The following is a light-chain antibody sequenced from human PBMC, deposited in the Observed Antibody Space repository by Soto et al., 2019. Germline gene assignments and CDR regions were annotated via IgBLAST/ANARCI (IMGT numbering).Light chain of an antibody. V-gene: IGKV3-15*01. CDR1: QSVSSN. J-gene: IGKJ3*01. CDR2: GAS. CDR3: LQYNNWPFT. Sequence: EIVVTQSPATLSVSPGERATLSCRASQSVSSNLAWYQQKPGQAPRLLLYGASTRATGIQARFSGSGSGTEFTLTIRSLQSEDFAVYYCLQYNNWPFTFGPGTKVDIK.